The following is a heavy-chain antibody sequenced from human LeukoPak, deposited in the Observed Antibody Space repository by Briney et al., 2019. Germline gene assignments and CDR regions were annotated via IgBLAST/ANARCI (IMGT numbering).Heavy chain of an antibody. J-gene: IGHJ5*02. D-gene: IGHD5-24*01. Sequence: GGSLRLSCAASGFTFSSYEMNWVRQAPGKGLEWVSYISASGSTRYYADSVKGRFTISRDNAKNSLYLQMNSLRAEDTAVYYCARDNSVRDEAWWFNPWGQGTLVTVSS. CDR1: GFTFSSYE. CDR2: ISASGSTR. V-gene: IGHV3-48*03. CDR3: ARDNSVRDEAWWFNP.